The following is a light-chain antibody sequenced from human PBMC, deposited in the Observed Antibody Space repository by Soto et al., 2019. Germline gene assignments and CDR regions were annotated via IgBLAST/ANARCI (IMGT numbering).Light chain of an antibody. CDR1: QSINSE. V-gene: IGKV3-15*01. CDR3: QQGHNWPLT. Sequence: IVMTQSPATLSLSPGERAALYCRASQSINSELAWYQQKPGQPPRLLIYGASTRATGVPARFTGSESGSEFTLTIRGLQSEDFAVYYCQQGHNWPLTVGQGTRLEI. CDR2: GAS. J-gene: IGKJ2*01.